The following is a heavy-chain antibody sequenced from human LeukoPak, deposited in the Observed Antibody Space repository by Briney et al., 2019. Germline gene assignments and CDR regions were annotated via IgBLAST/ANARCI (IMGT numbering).Heavy chain of an antibody. J-gene: IGHJ3*02. Sequence: ASVKVSCKASGYTFTSYGISGVGKTPGQGLGWMGWISAYNGNTNYAQKLQGRVTMTTDTFTSTAYMELRSLRSDDTAVYYCARDSREKAEAFDIWGQGTMVTVSS. V-gene: IGHV1-18*01. CDR2: ISAYNGNT. CDR1: GYTFTSYG. CDR3: ARDSREKAEAFDI. D-gene: IGHD1-26*01.